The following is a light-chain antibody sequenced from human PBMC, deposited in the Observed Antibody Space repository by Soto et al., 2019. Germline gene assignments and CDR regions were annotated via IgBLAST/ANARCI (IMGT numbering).Light chain of an antibody. CDR3: QQTYSTPPT. Sequence: DIQMTQSPSSLSASVGDRVTITCRASQSISTYLHWYQQKPGTAPKLLIYATSNLQSGVPSRFSGSGSGTDFTLTISSLQPEDFATYYCQQTYSTPPTFGQGTKVDIK. CDR2: ATS. CDR1: QSISTY. V-gene: IGKV1-39*01. J-gene: IGKJ1*01.